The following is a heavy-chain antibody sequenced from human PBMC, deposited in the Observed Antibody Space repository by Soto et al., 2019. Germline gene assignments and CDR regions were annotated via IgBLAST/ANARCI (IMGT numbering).Heavy chain of an antibody. CDR2: ISGSSGAI. J-gene: IGHJ4*02. CDR1: RFTFSTYG. Sequence: EVQLVESGGGLVQPGGSLRLSCAASRFTFSTYGMNWVRQAPGKGLEWISYISGSSGAIYYADSVKGRFTISRDNAKNSLYLQMNNLRAEDTAVYYCARVVVAVADDYWGQGTLVTVSS. CDR3: ARVVVAVADDY. D-gene: IGHD6-19*01. V-gene: IGHV3-48*01.